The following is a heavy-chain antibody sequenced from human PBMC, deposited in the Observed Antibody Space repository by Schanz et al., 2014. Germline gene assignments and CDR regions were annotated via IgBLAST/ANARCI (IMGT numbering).Heavy chain of an antibody. D-gene: IGHD2-15*01. Sequence: EVQLVESGGGVVRPGGSLRLSCVASGFTFISYDIHWVRQAPGKGLEWVSSISSSGFSTNYADSVKGRFTISRDNAENSLFLQMNSLRAEDTAVYYCANSRYCSGGRCLHYHYYGVDVWGQGTTVTVSS. V-gene: IGHV3-21*01. CDR3: ANSRYCSGGRCLHYHYYGVDV. CDR1: GFTFISYD. J-gene: IGHJ6*02. CDR2: ISSSGFST.